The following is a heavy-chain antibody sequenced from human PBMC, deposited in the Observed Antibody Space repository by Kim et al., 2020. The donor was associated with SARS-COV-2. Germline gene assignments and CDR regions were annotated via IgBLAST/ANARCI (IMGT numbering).Heavy chain of an antibody. CDR3: ARDPLTSGYYSLFDY. J-gene: IGHJ4*01. Sequence: GGSLRLSCAASGFIFSNYAMHWVRQAPGKGLEWVAVISYDGSNKYYADSVKGRFTISRDNSKSTLYLQMSSLRAEDTAVYYCARDPLTSGYYSLFDYWG. D-gene: IGHD3-22*01. CDR1: GFIFSNYA. V-gene: IGHV3-30*04. CDR2: ISYDGSNK.